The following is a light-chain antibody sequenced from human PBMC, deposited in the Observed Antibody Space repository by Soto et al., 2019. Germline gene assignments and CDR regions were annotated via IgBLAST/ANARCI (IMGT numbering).Light chain of an antibody. CDR1: SSDIGTYDH. Sequence: QSSLTQPASVSGSPGQSITISCSGTSSDIGTYDHVAWFRQFPGKTPKLVIYSVSDRPSGVSYRFSGSKSGNTASLTISGLQADDEADYYCISYTVSRSYVFGTGTKVTVL. J-gene: IGLJ1*01. CDR2: SVS. CDR3: ISYTVSRSYV. V-gene: IGLV2-14*01.